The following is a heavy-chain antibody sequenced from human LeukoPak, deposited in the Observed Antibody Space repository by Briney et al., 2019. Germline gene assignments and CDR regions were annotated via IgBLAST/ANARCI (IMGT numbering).Heavy chain of an antibody. Sequence: SETLSLTCIVSGYSISSGYFWAWIRQPPGEVLEWIGAFYHSGNTHYNPSLKNRVTVSVDTSKNQFSLKLSSVTAAHTAVYYCARTPHSSNSYFDYWGQGILVTVSS. V-gene: IGHV4-38-2*02. CDR2: FYHSGNT. CDR1: GYSISSGYF. J-gene: IGHJ4*02. D-gene: IGHD2/OR15-2a*01. CDR3: ARTPHSSNSYFDY.